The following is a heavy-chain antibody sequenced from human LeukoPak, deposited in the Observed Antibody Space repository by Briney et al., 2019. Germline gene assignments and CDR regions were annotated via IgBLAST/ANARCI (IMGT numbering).Heavy chain of an antibody. Sequence: GASVKVSCKASGYTFTSYYMHWVRQAPGQGLEWMGIINPSGGSTSYAQKFQGRITMTRDTSTSTVYMELSSLRSEDTAVYYCAREGIAVAVDGRDYYYGMDVWGQGTTVTVSS. J-gene: IGHJ6*02. V-gene: IGHV1-46*01. D-gene: IGHD6-19*01. CDR1: GYTFTSYY. CDR2: INPSGGST. CDR3: AREGIAVAVDGRDYYYGMDV.